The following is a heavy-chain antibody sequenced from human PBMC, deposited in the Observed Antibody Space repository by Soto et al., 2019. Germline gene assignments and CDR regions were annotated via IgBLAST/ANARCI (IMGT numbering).Heavy chain of an antibody. V-gene: IGHV3-23*01. Sequence: EAQLLESGGGLVQPGGSLRVSCAAAGFSFSTYPMSWVRQAPGKGLEWLSAVSACGDNTWYADSVKGRFTISRDNSSNTLYLQMNNLRAEDTDIYYCTKGTKYDDYVCRDFWGQGTLVTVSP. D-gene: IGHD4-17*01. CDR2: VSACGDNT. CDR3: TKGTKYDDYVCRDF. J-gene: IGHJ4*02. CDR1: GFSFSTYP.